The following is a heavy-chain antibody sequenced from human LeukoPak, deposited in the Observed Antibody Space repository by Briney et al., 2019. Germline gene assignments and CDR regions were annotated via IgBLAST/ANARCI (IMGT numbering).Heavy chain of an antibody. CDR3: ARGTGFGELSDY. Sequence: GGSLRLSCAASGFTLSSYWMHWVRQAPGKGLVWVSRINSDGSSTSYADSVKGRFTISRDNAKNTLYLQINSLRAEDTAVYHCARGTGFGELSDYWGQGTLVTVSS. CDR2: INSDGSST. V-gene: IGHV3-74*01. D-gene: IGHD3-10*01. J-gene: IGHJ4*02. CDR1: GFTLSSYW.